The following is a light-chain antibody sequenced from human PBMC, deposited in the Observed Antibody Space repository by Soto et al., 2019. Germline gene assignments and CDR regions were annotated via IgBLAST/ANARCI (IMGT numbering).Light chain of an antibody. CDR2: EVS. V-gene: IGLV2-8*01. CDR1: SSDVGVYNY. CDR3: SSRGGSNKLV. Sequence: QSALTQPPSASGTPGQSVTIPCTGTSSDVGVYNYVSWYQQHPGKAPKLMIYEVSRRPSGVTDRFSGSKSDNTASLTVSGLEAEDDEDYYCSSRGGSNKLVVGGGTKVTVL. J-gene: IGLJ2*01.